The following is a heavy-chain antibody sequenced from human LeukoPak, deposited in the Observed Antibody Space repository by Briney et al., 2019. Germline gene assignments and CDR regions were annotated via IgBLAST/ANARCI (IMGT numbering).Heavy chain of an antibody. CDR1: GFSFSSDW. V-gene: IGHV3-74*01. CDR2: SNSDGSST. Sequence: GGSLRLSCTASGFSFSSDWMHWGRQAPGRGLVWVSRSNSDGSSTTYADSVKGRFTIFRDNAKNTLYLQMNSLRAEDTAVYYCARALLWFGEPYYFDYWGQGTLVTVSS. J-gene: IGHJ4*02. CDR3: ARALLWFGEPYYFDY. D-gene: IGHD3-10*01.